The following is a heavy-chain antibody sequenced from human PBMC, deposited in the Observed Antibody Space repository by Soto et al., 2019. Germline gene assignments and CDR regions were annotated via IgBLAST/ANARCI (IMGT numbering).Heavy chain of an antibody. D-gene: IGHD3-3*01. J-gene: IGHJ4*02. CDR3: AKTDRTTIFGVVIIATDYFDY. CDR2: ISGSGGST. Sequence: GGSLRLSCAASGFTFSSYAMSWVRQAPGKGLEWVSAISGSGGSTYYADSVKGRFTISRDNSKNTLYLQMNSLRAEDTAVYYCAKTDRTTIFGVVIIATDYFDYCGQGTLVTVSS. CDR1: GFTFSSYA. V-gene: IGHV3-23*01.